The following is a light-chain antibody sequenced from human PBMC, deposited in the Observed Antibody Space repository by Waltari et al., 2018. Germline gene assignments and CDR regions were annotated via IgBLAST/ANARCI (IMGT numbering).Light chain of an antibody. Sequence: DIQLTQSPSTLPASVGDTVTIPCRASQSVSTWLAWYQQKPGKAPKLLIYRASILESGVPSRFSGSGSGTEFTLTISSLQPEDFATYFCQHYNSYPLTFGGGTKVDI. CDR1: QSVSTW. CDR3: QHYNSYPLT. CDR2: RAS. V-gene: IGKV1-5*03. J-gene: IGKJ4*01.